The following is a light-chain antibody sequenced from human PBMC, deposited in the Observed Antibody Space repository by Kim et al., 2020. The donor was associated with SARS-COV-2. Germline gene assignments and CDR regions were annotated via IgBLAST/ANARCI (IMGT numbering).Light chain of an antibody. CDR1: ISSF. V-gene: IGKV1-9*01. J-gene: IGKJ4*01. CDR2: GAS. CDR3: QQLNTYPLT. Sequence: ISSFLAWYQQKPGRAPKLLIYGASTLQSGVPSRFSGSASGTEYTLTISSLQPEDFATYYCQQLNTYPLTFGGGTKVDIK.